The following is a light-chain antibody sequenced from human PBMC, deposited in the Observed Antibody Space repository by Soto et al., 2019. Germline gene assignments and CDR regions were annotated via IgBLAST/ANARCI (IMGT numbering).Light chain of an antibody. J-gene: IGKJ1*01. Sequence: EIVLTQSPGTLSLSPGERASVSCRASQSVTGSYLAWYQQKPGQAPRLLIYEASSRATGIPDRFSGSGSGTDFNLAISRLEPEDFAVYYCQQYANSPRTFGQGTKVEIK. CDR3: QQYANSPRT. CDR1: QSVTGSY. V-gene: IGKV3-20*01. CDR2: EAS.